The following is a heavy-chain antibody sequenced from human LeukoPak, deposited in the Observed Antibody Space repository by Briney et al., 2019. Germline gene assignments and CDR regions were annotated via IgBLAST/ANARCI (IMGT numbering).Heavy chain of an antibody. D-gene: IGHD2-21*02. J-gene: IGHJ6*02. Sequence: SETLSLTCTVSGGSISSGGYYWSWIRQHPGKGLKWIGYIYYSGSTYYNPSLKSRVTISVDTSKNQFSLKLSSVTAADTAVYYCARVAPHIVVVTAILSRDYYYGMDVWGQGTTVTVSS. CDR1: GGSISSGGYY. V-gene: IGHV4-31*03. CDR3: ARVAPHIVVVTAILSRDYYYGMDV. CDR2: IYYSGST.